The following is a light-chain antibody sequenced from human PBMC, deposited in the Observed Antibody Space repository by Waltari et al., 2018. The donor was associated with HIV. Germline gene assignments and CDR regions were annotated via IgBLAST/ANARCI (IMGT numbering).Light chain of an antibody. Sequence: DIQMTQSPSSLTASLGATGLITCRASQAISTYINWYQKKPGRAPHLLIYAASTLQSGVPSRFSGDSSGTDFTLTINGLQPEDFATYYCQQSFNGVTFGPGTKVYV. CDR3: QQSFNGVT. J-gene: IGKJ3*01. V-gene: IGKV1-39*01. CDR1: QAISTY. CDR2: AAS.